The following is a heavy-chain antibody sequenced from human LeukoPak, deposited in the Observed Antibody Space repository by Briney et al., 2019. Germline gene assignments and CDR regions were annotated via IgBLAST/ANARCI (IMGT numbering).Heavy chain of an antibody. CDR1: GGTFISYA. CDR3: ARDEGAYYDFWSGYFFDY. CDR2: IIPILGIA. J-gene: IGHJ4*02. V-gene: IGHV1-69*04. D-gene: IGHD3-3*01. Sequence: GASVKVSCKASGGTFISYAISWVRQAPGQGLEWMGRIIPILGIANYAQKFQGRVTITADKSTSTAYMELSSLRSEDTAVYYCARDEGAYYDFWSGYFFDYWGQGTLVTVSS.